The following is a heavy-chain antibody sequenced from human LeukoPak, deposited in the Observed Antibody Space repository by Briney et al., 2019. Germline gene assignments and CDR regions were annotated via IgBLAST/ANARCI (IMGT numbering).Heavy chain of an antibody. V-gene: IGHV4-39*01. D-gene: IGHD3-22*01. CDR3: ARHIASSGYYYSGGDFDY. CDR2: IYYSGST. CDR1: GDSINRGAYY. Sequence: SETLSLTCAATGDSINRGAYYWGWIRQPPGKGLEWIGSIYYSGSTYYNPSLKSRVTISVDTSKNQFSLKLSSVTAADTAVYYCARHIASSGYYYSGGDFDYWGQGTLVTVSS. J-gene: IGHJ4*02.